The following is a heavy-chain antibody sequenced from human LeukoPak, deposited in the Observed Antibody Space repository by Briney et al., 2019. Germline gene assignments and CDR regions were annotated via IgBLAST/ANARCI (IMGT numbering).Heavy chain of an antibody. D-gene: IGHD3-9*01. J-gene: IGHJ1*01. V-gene: IGHV3-48*01. Sequence: GGSLRLSCAASGFTFSSYSMNWVRQVPGKGLEWISYITSISSRIHYADSVKGRFTISRDNAKNSLYLQLDSLRVEDTAVYYCTRDPHALDFWGQGTRVTVSS. CDR1: GFTFSSYS. CDR3: TRDPHALDF. CDR2: ITSISSRI.